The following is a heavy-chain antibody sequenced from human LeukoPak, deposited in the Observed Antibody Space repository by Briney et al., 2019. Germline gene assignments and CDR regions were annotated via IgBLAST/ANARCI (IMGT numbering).Heavy chain of an antibody. CDR1: GLVFSNYG. J-gene: IGHJ4*02. V-gene: IGHV3-30*07. D-gene: IGHD5-24*01. CDR3: ARARRDGYRDY. Sequence: GRSLRLSCAGSGLVFSNYGIHWVRQAPGKGLEWVAVICYAGINKYYADSVKGRFTISRDNAKNSLYLQMNSLRDEDTAVYYCARARRDGYRDYWGQGTLVTVSS. CDR2: ICYAGINK.